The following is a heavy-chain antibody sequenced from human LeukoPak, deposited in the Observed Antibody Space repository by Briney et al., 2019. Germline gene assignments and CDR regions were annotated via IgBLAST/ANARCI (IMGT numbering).Heavy chain of an antibody. CDR1: GFTFSSYA. D-gene: IGHD4-17*01. CDR2: ISSSSSYI. CDR3: ARDLVDGDYVYYYMDV. Sequence: GGSLRLSCAASGFTFSSYAMSWVRQAPGKGLEWVSSISSSSSYIYYADSVKGRFTISRDNAKNSLYLQMNSLRAEDTAVYYCARDLVDGDYVYYYMDVWGKGTTVTISS. V-gene: IGHV3-21*01. J-gene: IGHJ6*03.